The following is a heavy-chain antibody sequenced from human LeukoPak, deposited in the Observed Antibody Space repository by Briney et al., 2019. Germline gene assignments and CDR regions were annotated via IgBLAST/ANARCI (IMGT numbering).Heavy chain of an antibody. CDR1: GYTFTGYY. CDR3: ARVNYYDSSGYKL. D-gene: IGHD3-22*01. CDR2: INPNSGGT. J-gene: IGHJ4*02. V-gene: IGHV1-2*02. Sequence: ASVKVSCKAFGYTFTGYYMHWVRQAPGQGLEWMGWINPNSGGTNYAQKFQGRVTMTRDTSISTAYMELSRLRSDDTAVNYCARVNYYDSSGYKLWGQGTLVTVSS.